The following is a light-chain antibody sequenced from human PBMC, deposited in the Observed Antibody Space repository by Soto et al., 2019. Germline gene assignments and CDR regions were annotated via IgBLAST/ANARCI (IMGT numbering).Light chain of an antibody. CDR2: DAS. Sequence: EIVLTQSPATLSLSPGERATLSCRASQSVSSYLAWYQQKPGQAPRLLIYDASNRATGIPARLSGSGSGKDFTLTISSLEPEDFAVYYCQQRSNWLTFGGGTKVEIK. J-gene: IGKJ4*01. CDR3: QQRSNWLT. V-gene: IGKV3-11*01. CDR1: QSVSSY.